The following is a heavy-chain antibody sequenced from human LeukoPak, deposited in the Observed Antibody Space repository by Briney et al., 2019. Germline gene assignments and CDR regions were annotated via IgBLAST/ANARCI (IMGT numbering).Heavy chain of an antibody. D-gene: IGHD6-6*01. CDR1: GYTFTSYG. J-gene: IGHJ6*02. CDR3: ARDSSSSADYYYGMDV. CDR2: TSAYNGNT. V-gene: IGHV1-18*01. Sequence: GAPGKPSCKASGYTFTSYGISWGRQAPGQGLECMGWTSAYNGNTNHAQKLQGRVTITTDTSTSTAYMELRSLRSDDTAVYYCARDSSSSADYYYGMDVWGQGTTVTVSS.